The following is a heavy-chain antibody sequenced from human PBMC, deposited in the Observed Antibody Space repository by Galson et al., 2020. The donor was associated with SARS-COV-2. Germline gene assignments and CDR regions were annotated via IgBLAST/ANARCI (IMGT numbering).Heavy chain of an antibody. J-gene: IGHJ6*03. CDR1: GYTFTTFW. V-gene: IGHV5-51*01. CDR3: ARLAYFYYQMDV. CDR2: IYPGDSEV. Sequence: GESLKISCMGSGYTFTTFWIGWVRQMPGKGLEWIGIIYPGDSEVRYSPSFQGQVTISADKSTNTAYLQWGSLKASDTAIYYCARLAYFYYQMDVWGKGTTVTVSS.